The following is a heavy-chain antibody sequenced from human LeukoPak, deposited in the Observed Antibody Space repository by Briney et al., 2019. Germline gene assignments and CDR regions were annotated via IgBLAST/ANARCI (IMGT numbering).Heavy chain of an antibody. CDR3: AKNRATGLAFYDY. V-gene: IGHV3-23*01. Sequence: GGSLRLSCAASGFTFNSYAMTWVRQAPGKGLERVSAISAGAGYIYYADSVKGRFTSSRDNSKSTLYLQMSNLRAEDTAVYFCAKNRATGLAFYDYWGQGTQVTVSS. J-gene: IGHJ4*02. D-gene: IGHD5-24*01. CDR1: GFTFNSYA. CDR2: ISAGAGYI.